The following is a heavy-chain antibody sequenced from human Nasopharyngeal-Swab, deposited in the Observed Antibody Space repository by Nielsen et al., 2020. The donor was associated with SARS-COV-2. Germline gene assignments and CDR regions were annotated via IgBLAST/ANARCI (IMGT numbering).Heavy chain of an antibody. CDR1: GFIFSTYS. V-gene: IGHV3-21*06. J-gene: IGHJ4*02. Sequence: GEALKISCAASGFIFSTYSMIWVRQAPAKGPEWVSWSSSSVSYIYYADSVNGRFTISRHNAKNALYLQMSSLRAEDTAVYYCARLPSAWGRRDFDYWGQGTLVTVSS. CDR3: ARLPSAWGRRDFDY. D-gene: IGHD6-19*01. CDR2: SSSSVSYI.